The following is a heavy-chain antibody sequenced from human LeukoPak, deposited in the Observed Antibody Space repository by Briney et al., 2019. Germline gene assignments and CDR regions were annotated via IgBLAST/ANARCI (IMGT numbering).Heavy chain of an antibody. J-gene: IGHJ4*02. CDR3: ASSHSSGWYYFDY. D-gene: IGHD6-19*01. CDR1: GFTFSTYA. CDR2: ISYDGSNK. V-gene: IGHV3-30-3*01. Sequence: PGGSLRLSCAASGFTFSTYAMHWVRQAPGKGLEWVAVISYDGSNKYYADSMKGRFTISRDNSKNTLYLQMNSLRAEDTAVYYCASSHSSGWYYFDYWGQGTLVTVSS.